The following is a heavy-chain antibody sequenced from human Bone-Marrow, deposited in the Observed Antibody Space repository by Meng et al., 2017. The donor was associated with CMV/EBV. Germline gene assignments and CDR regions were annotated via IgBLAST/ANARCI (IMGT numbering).Heavy chain of an antibody. D-gene: IGHD2-21*01. CDR2: ITGSGVIT. Sequence: LSGPASGFTFRGYGLSWVRQAPGKGLEWVSGITGSGVITSYADSVKGRFTISRDNAKNTLYLQMNSLRGDDTAVYYCARRQVREFDYWGQGTLVTVSS. CDR1: GFTFRGYG. V-gene: IGHV3-23*01. J-gene: IGHJ4*02. CDR3: ARRQVREFDY.